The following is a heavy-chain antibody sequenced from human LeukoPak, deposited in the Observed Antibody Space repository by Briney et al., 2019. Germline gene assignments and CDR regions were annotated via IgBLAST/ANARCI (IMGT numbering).Heavy chain of an antibody. CDR2: ISNSSSYI. J-gene: IGHJ4*02. CDR1: AFTFRSYG. V-gene: IGHV3-21*01. Sequence: GGSLRLSCAASAFTFRSYGMHWVRKAPGKGLEWVSSISNSSSYIYYADSVKGRFTISRDNAKNSLYLQMNSLRAEDTGVYYCARRVAVADNYFDYWGQGTLVTVSS. CDR3: ARRVAVADNYFDY. D-gene: IGHD6-19*01.